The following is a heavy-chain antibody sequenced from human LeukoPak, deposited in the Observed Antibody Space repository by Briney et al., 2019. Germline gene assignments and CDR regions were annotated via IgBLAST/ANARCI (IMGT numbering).Heavy chain of an antibody. CDR3: AKGFYYDILTENWFDP. CDR2: ISGSGGST. Sequence: PGGSLRLSCAASGFTFSSYAMNWVRQAPGKGLEWVSAISGSGGSTYYADSVKGRFTISRDNSKNTLYLQMNSLRAEDTAVYYCAKGFYYDILTENWFDPWGQGTLVTVSS. D-gene: IGHD3-9*01. J-gene: IGHJ5*02. V-gene: IGHV3-23*01. CDR1: GFTFSSYA.